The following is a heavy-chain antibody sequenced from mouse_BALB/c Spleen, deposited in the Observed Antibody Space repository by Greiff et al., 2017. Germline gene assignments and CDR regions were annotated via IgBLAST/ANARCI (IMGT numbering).Heavy chain of an antibody. CDR3: ARRKVIGDYYAMDY. Sequence: EVKLMESGGGLVQPGGSLKLSCAASGFTFSSYTMSWVRQTPEKRLEWVAYISNGGGSTYYPDTVKGRFTISRDNAKNTLYLQMSSLKSEDTAMYYCARRKVIGDYYAMDYWGQGTSVTVSS. CDR1: GFTFSSYT. CDR2: ISNGGGST. D-gene: IGHD1-2*01. V-gene: IGHV5-12-2*01. J-gene: IGHJ4*01.